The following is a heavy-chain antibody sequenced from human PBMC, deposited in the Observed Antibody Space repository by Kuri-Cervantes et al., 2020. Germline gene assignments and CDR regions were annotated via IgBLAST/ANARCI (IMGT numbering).Heavy chain of an antibody. D-gene: IGHD6-13*01. J-gene: IGHJ4*02. CDR2: IWYDGSNK. Sequence: GGSLRLSCAASGFTFSSYAMHWVRQAPGKGLEWVALIWYDGSNKYYAESVKGRFTISRDNSKNTLYLQMNSLRAEDTAVYYCAREGDSSSWYVYYFDYWGQGTLVTVSS. CDR1: GFTFSSYA. V-gene: IGHV3-33*08. CDR3: AREGDSSSWYVYYFDY.